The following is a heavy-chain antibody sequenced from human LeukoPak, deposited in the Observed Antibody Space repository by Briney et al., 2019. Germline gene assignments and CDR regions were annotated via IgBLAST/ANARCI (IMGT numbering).Heavy chain of an antibody. Sequence: PGGSLRLSCAASGFTFSTYGMHWVRQAAGKGLECVANIKEDGREKYYVDSVKGRFTISRDNAKNSLYLQMSSLRAEDTAVYYCARGGRPDYWGQGTLVTVSS. V-gene: IGHV3-7*01. CDR2: IKEDGREK. CDR1: GFTFSTYG. CDR3: ARGGRPDY. J-gene: IGHJ4*02. D-gene: IGHD3-10*01.